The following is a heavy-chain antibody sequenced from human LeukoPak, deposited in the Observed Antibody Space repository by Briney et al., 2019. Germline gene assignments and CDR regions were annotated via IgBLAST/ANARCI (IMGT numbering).Heavy chain of an antibody. Sequence: KPSETPSLTCTVSGDSIRSHYCAWIRHSPGKGLEWIGHIYNSATTDYNPSFKSRVTLSLDTSKKQFSLKMTSVTALDSAVYYCARGGEGYNDDAFEVWGLGTAVTVSS. J-gene: IGHJ3*01. V-gene: IGHV4-59*11. CDR2: IYNSATT. CDR3: ARGGEGYNDDAFEV. CDR1: GDSIRSHY. D-gene: IGHD5-24*01.